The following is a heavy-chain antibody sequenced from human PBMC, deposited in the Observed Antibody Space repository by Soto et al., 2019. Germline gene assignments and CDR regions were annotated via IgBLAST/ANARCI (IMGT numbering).Heavy chain of an antibody. CDR1: GFIFGDYA. CDR2: IRSKAYGGTT. V-gene: IGHV3-49*03. Sequence: PGGSLRLSCTASGFIFGDYAMSWFRQAPGKGLEWVGFIRSKAYGGTTEYAASVKGRFTISRDDSKSIAYLQMNSLKTEDTAVYYCSRGLILTGYSYYYGMDVWGQGTTVTVSS. J-gene: IGHJ6*02. CDR3: SRGLILTGYSYYYGMDV. D-gene: IGHD3-9*01.